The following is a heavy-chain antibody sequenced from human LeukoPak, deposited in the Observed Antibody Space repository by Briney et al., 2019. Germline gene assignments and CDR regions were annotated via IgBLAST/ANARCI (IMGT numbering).Heavy chain of an antibody. CDR2: ISSSGSTI. Sequence: KPGGSLRLSCAASGFIFSDYYMSWIRQAPGKGLEWVSYISSSGSTIYYADSVKGRFTISRDNAKNSLHLQMNSLRADDTAVYYCAREILRDGSYLIEDWGQGILVTVSS. CDR3: AREILRDGSYLIED. V-gene: IGHV3-11*01. J-gene: IGHJ4*02. CDR1: GFIFSDYY. D-gene: IGHD1-26*01.